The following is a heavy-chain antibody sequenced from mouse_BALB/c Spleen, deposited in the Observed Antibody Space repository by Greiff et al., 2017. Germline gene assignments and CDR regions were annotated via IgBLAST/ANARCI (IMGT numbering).Heavy chain of an antibody. Sequence: EVKLQESGPELVKPGASVKMSCKASGYTFTSYVMHWVKQKPGQGLEWIGYINPYNDGTKYNEKFKGKATLTSDKSSSTAYMELSSLTSEDTAVYYSAPVVYGDEEAEFAYWGQGTLVTVSA. J-gene: IGHJ3*01. CDR1: GYTFTSYV. D-gene: IGHD2-13*01. CDR3: APVVYGDEEAEFAY. CDR2: INPYNDGT. V-gene: IGHV1-14*01.